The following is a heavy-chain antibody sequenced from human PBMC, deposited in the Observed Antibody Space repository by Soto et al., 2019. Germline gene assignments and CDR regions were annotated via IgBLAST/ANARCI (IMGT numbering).Heavy chain of an antibody. J-gene: IGHJ5*02. D-gene: IGHD6-6*01. CDR1: GYTFTGYY. Sequence: GSSVKVSCKASGYTFTGYYMHWVRQAPGQGLEWMGWINPNSGGTNYAQKFQGWVTMTRDTSISTAYMELSRLRSDDTAVYYCARDKSSYWFDPWGQGTLVTVSS. CDR2: INPNSGGT. CDR3: ARDKSSYWFDP. V-gene: IGHV1-2*04.